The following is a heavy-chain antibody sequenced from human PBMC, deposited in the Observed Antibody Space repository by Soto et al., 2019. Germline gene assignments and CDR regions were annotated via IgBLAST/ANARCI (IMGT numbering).Heavy chain of an antibody. D-gene: IGHD7-27*01. J-gene: IGHJ4*01. CDR1: GGSINNHY. V-gene: IGHV4-59*11. CDR3: ARANWDSAY. Sequence: QVHLQESGPGLVKPSETLSLTCTAAGGSINNHYWSWIRKTPGKGLEWIGYIYYTGSTNYNPFLESRVTISVDTSKNRVSLNLTALTAADTAIYLCARANWDSAYCGHGTFVSVSS. CDR2: IYYTGST.